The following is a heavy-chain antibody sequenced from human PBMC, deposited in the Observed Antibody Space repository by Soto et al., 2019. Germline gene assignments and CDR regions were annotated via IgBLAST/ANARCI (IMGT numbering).Heavy chain of an antibody. J-gene: IGHJ4*02. D-gene: IGHD1-20*01. CDR1: GFTFSSYG. CDR3: AKRYDYGDY. CDR2: ISYDGSNK. V-gene: IGHV3-30*18. Sequence: ESGGGVVQPGRSLRLSCAASGFTFSSYGMHWVRQAPGKGLEWVAVISYDGSNKYYADSVKGRFTISRDNSKNTLYLQMNSLRAEDTAVYYCAKRYDYGDYWGQGTLVTVSS.